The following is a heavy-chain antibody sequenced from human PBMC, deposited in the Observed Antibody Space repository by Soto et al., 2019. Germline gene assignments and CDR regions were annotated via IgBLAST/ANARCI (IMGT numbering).Heavy chain of an antibody. V-gene: IGHV4-39*07. CDR2: IYNSGST. J-gene: IGHJ6*02. Sequence: SETLSLTCTVSGGSISSSSYYWGWIRQPPGKGLEWIGSIYNSGSTVYNPSLKSRVTISVDTSKNQFSLKLNSVTAADTAVYYCARDLWGYCGTDCYPLDVWGQGTTVTVSS. CDR1: GGSISSSSYY. D-gene: IGHD2-21*02. CDR3: ARDLWGYCGTDCYPLDV.